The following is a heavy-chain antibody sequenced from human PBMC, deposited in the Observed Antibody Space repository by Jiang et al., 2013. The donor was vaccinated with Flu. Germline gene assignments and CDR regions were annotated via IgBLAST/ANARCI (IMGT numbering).Heavy chain of an antibody. J-gene: IGHJ2*01. CDR1: GYTFSNYI. CDR2: FIPIFGTP. V-gene: IGHV1-69*01. Sequence: GAEVKKPGSSVKVSCKASGYTFSNYIISWVRQAPGQGLEWMGGFIPIFGTPNYAQKFQGRLTITADASTGTAYMDLTSLTSDDTAVYYCARDSSSEAYPLLHYYFDLWGRGTPVTVSS. D-gene: IGHD3-22*01. CDR3: ARDSSSEAYPLLHYYFDL.